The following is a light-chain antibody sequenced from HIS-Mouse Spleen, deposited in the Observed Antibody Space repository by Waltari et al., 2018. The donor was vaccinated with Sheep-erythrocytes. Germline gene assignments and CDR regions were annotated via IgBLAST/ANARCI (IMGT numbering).Light chain of an antibody. CDR2: AAS. J-gene: IGKJ1*01. CDR1: QSISSY. CDR3: QQSYSTPRT. V-gene: IGKV1-39*01. Sequence: DIQMTQSPSSLSASVGDRVTIICRASQSISSYLNWYQQKPGKAPKLLIYAASSLQSGVPSRFSGSGSGTDFTLTISSLQPEDFATYYSQQSYSTPRTFGQGTKVEIK.